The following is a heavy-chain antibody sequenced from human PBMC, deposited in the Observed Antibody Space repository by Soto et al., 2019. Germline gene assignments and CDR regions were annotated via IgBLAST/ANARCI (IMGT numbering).Heavy chain of an antibody. Sequence: QVQLQQWGAGLLKPSETLSLTCAVYGGSFSGYSWSWIRQSPGKGLECVGEINHSGSTNYNPSLKSRVTISVDTSKNQFSLKLSSVTAADTAVYYCARGLRSFTIFGVVPYYFDYWGQGTLVTVSS. J-gene: IGHJ4*02. CDR3: ARGLRSFTIFGVVPYYFDY. CDR2: INHSGST. CDR1: GGSFSGYS. V-gene: IGHV4-34*01. D-gene: IGHD3-3*01.